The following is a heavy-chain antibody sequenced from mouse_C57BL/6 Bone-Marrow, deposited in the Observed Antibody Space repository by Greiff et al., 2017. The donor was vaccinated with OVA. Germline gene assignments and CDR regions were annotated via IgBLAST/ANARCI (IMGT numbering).Heavy chain of an antibody. J-gene: IGHJ2*01. Sequence: QVQLQQSGAELARPGASVKLSCKASGYTFTSYGISWVKQRTGQGLEWIGEIYPRSGNTYYNEKFKGKATLTADKSSSTAYMELRSLTSEDSAVYFCARGGLYYSNHVGVWFAYWGQGTTLTVSS. CDR1: GYTFTSYG. CDR3: ARGGLYYSNHVGVWFAY. CDR2: IYPRSGNT. V-gene: IGHV1-81*01. D-gene: IGHD2-5*01.